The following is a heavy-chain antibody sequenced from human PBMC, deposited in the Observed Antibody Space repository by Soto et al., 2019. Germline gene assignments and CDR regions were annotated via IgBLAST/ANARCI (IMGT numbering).Heavy chain of an antibody. V-gene: IGHV3-53*02. Sequence: EVQLVETGGDLIQPGGSLRLSCAASGFTVSSNHMGWVRQAPGKGLEWVSVIYITDSTYYADSVKGRFTISRDNSKNTLYLQMNSLRGEDTAVYYCARSENYDRRNYFDYWGRGTLVTVSS. J-gene: IGHJ4*02. D-gene: IGHD3-16*01. CDR2: IYITDST. CDR1: GFTVSSNH. CDR3: ARSENYDRRNYFDY.